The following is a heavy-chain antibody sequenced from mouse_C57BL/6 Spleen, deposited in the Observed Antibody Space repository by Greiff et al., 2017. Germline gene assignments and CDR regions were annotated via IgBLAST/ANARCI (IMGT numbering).Heavy chain of an antibody. Sequence: QVQLQQPGAELVKPGASVKLSCKASGYTFTSYWMHWVKQRPGQGLEWIGMIHPNSGSTNYNEKFKSKATLTVDKSSSTAYMQLSSLTSEDSAVYYCARHDYGYDYAMDYGGQGTSVTVSS. CDR2: IHPNSGST. CDR1: GYTFTSYW. J-gene: IGHJ4*01. D-gene: IGHD2-2*01. V-gene: IGHV1-64*01. CDR3: ARHDYGYDYAMDY.